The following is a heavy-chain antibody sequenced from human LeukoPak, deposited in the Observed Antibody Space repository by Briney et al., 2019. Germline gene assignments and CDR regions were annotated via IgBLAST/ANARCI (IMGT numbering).Heavy chain of an antibody. CDR1: GFTFSSYS. CDR3: ARSGSKNSSSWYDAFDI. D-gene: IGHD6-13*01. J-gene: IGHJ3*02. Sequence: GGSLRLSCAASGFTFSSYSMNWVRQAPGKGLEWVSYISSSSSTIYYADSVKGRFTISRDNAKNSLYLQMNSLRAEDTAVYYCARSGSKNSSSWYDAFDIWGQGTMVTVSS. V-gene: IGHV3-48*04. CDR2: ISSSSSTI.